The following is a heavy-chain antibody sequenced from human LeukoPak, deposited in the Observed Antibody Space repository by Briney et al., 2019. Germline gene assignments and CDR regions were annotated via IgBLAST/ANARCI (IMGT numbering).Heavy chain of an antibody. CDR2: IYYSGST. J-gene: IGHJ4*02. CDR3: ARLYYDRRGYYQICHFDY. D-gene: IGHD3-22*01. V-gene: IGHV4-39*01. Sequence: PSETLSLTCTVSGGSISSSSYYWGWIRQPPGKGLEWVGCIYYSGSTYYNPSLKNPSTIAVDTSKIQFSLNLSSVTAADTAVYYCARLYYDRRGYYQICHFDYWGQGNLVTVSS. CDR1: GGSISSSSYY.